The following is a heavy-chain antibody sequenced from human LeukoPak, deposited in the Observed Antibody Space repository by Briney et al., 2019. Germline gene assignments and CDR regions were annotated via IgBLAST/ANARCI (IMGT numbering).Heavy chain of an antibody. V-gene: IGHV4-38-2*02. Sequence: SETLSLTCTVSGYSISSGYYWGWIRQPPGKGLEWIGNIYHSGSTYYNPSLRSRVTISVDTSKNQFSLKLTSVTATDTAVYYCARSRRSWSTFDYWGQGTLVTVSP. CDR1: GYSISSGYY. CDR2: IYHSGST. J-gene: IGHJ4*02. CDR3: ARSRRSWSTFDY. D-gene: IGHD6-13*01.